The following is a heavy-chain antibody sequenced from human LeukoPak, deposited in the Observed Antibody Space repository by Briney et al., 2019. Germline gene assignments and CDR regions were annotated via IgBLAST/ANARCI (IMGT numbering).Heavy chain of an antibody. J-gene: IGHJ4*02. CDR2: IYYSGST. CDR3: ARVGISIFRVAAYYFDY. CDR1: GGSISSYY. Sequence: SETLSLTCTVSGGSISSYYWSWIRQPPGKGLEWIGYIYYSGSTNYNPSLKSRVTISVDTSKNQFSLKLSSATAADTAVYYCARVGISIFRVAAYYFDYWGQGTLVTVSS. V-gene: IGHV4-59*01. D-gene: IGHD3-3*01.